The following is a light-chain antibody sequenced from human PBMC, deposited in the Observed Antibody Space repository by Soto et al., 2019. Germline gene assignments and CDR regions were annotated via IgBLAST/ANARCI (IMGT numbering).Light chain of an antibody. CDR1: QNIDRF. CDR3: QQTYSTPPT. CDR2: GAS. Sequence: DIHMTQSPSSLSASVGDSVTITCRPSQNIDRFLHWYQHIPGKAPKLLIYGASNLQSGVPSRFTGSGSRTHFTLTISSLQPEDSATYYCQQTYSTPPTFGEGTKVDIK. J-gene: IGKJ4*01. V-gene: IGKV1-39*01.